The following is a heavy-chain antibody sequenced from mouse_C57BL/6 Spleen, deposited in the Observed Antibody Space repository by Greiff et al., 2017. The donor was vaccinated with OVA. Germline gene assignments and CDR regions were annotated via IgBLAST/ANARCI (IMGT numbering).Heavy chain of an antibody. V-gene: IGHV1-69*01. CDR3: ARSSYSKRGYFDG. J-gene: IGHJ1*03. Sequence: QVQLQQPGAELVMPGASVKLSCKASGYTFTSYWMHWVKQRPGQGLEWIGEIDPSDSYTNYNQKFKGKSTLTVDKSSSTAYMQLSSLTSEDSAVYYCARSSYSKRGYFDGWGTGTTVTVSS. CDR2: IDPSDSYT. D-gene: IGHD2-5*01. CDR1: GYTFTSYW.